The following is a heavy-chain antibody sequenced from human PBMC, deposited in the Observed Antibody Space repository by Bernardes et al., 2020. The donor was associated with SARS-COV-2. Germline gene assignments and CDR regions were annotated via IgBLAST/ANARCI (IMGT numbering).Heavy chain of an antibody. Sequence: SVQVSCKASGGSISSSTIPWVRQAPGQGPEWMGRITSVFDETTYPHKFQGRVTMTADRPTSTVYMELNSLTSEDPAVYYCARGIDRFDSWGQGTLGTGSS. CDR3: ARGIDRFDS. D-gene: IGHD2-21*01. CDR1: GGSISSST. CDR2: ITSVFDET. J-gene: IGHJ4*02. V-gene: IGHV1-69*08.